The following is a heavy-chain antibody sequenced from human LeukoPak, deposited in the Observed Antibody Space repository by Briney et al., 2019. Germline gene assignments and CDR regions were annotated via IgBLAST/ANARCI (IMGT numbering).Heavy chain of an antibody. D-gene: IGHD3-22*01. Sequence: PPQTLSLTCTVSGGSISSGSYYWSWIRQPAGKGLEWIGRIYTSGSTNYNPSLKSRVTISVDTSKNQFSLKLSSVTAADTAVYYCPSHDSSGYMPWIDYWGQGTLVTVSS. CDR1: GGSISSGSYY. J-gene: IGHJ4*02. CDR3: PSHDSSGYMPWIDY. V-gene: IGHV4-61*02. CDR2: IYTSGST.